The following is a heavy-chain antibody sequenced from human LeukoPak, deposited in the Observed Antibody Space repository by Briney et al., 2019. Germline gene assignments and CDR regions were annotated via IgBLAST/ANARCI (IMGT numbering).Heavy chain of an antibody. CDR2: IYYSGST. CDR1: GGSISSYY. J-gene: IGHJ4*02. V-gene: IGHV4-59*01. CDR3: ARAHVDILTGYDY. Sequence: PSETLSLTCTVSGGSISSYYWSWIRQPPGKGLEWIGYIYYSGSTNYNPSLKSRVAISVDTSKNQFSLKLSSVTAADTAVYYCARAHVDILTGYDYWGQGTLVTVSS. D-gene: IGHD3-9*01.